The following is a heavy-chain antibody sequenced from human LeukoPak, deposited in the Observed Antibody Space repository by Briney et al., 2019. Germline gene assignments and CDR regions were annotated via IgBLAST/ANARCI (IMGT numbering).Heavy chain of an antibody. CDR1: GGTFSSYA. D-gene: IGHD6-13*01. Sequence: ASVKVSCKASGGTFSSYAISWVRQAPGQGLEWMGWISAYNGNTNYAQKLQGRVTMTTDTSTSTAYMELRSLRSDDTAVYYCAREAEIAAAGSWFDPWGQGTLVTVSS. V-gene: IGHV1-18*01. CDR2: ISAYNGNT. J-gene: IGHJ5*02. CDR3: AREAEIAAAGSWFDP.